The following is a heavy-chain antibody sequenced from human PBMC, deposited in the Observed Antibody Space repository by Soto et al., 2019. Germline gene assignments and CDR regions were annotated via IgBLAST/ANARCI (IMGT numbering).Heavy chain of an antibody. Sequence: PGGSLRLSCAASGFPFSSYVMAWVRQAPGKGLEWVSGISVGGSNTFYADSVKGRFTISRDNSKNTLLLQMNSLGAEDTAVYYCAKDSNKYSSSLRGRYFDYWGQGIGVTVSS. J-gene: IGHJ4*02. D-gene: IGHD4-4*01. CDR2: ISVGGSNT. V-gene: IGHV3-23*01. CDR1: GFPFSSYV. CDR3: AKDSNKYSSSLRGRYFDY.